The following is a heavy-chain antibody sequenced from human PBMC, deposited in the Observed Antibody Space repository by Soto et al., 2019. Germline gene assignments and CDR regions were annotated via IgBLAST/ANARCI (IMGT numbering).Heavy chain of an antibody. CDR1: GYTFTGYY. Sequence: ASVKVSCKASGYTFTGYYMHWVRQAPGQGLEWMGWINPNSGGTNYAQKFQSRATLSVDTSKNQFSLKLTSVTAADTAVYYCARQNIVATINIDHWGQGTLVTVSS. V-gene: IGHV1-2*02. J-gene: IGHJ4*02. CDR3: ARQNIVATINIDH. CDR2: INPNSGGT. D-gene: IGHD5-12*01.